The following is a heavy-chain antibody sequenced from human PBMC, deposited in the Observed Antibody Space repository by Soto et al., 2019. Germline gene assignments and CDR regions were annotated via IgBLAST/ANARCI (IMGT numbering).Heavy chain of an antibody. V-gene: IGHV4-59*01. CDR3: ARAEVGGYSYGLDAFDI. CDR2: IYYSGST. CDR1: GGSISSYY. D-gene: IGHD5-18*01. J-gene: IGHJ3*02. Sequence: SETLSLTCTVSGGSISSYYWNWIRQPPGKGLEWIGYIYYSGSTNHNPSLKSRVTISVDTSKNQFSLKLDSVTAADTAVYYCARAEVGGYSYGLDAFDIWGQGTMVTVSS.